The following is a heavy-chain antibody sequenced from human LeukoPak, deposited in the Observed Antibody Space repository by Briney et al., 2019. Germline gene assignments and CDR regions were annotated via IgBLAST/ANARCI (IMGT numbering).Heavy chain of an antibody. V-gene: IGHV1-8*02. CDR2: MNPNSGNT. D-gene: IGHD3-9*01. CDR1: GGTFSSYA. J-gene: IGHJ4*02. CDR3: ARGDRYFDWLLSLLDY. Sequence: GASVKVSCKASGGTFSSYAISWVRQAPGQGLEWMGWMNPNSGNTGYAQKFQGRVTITRNTSISTAYMELSSLRSEDTAVYYCARGDRYFDWLLSLLDYWGQGTLVTVAS.